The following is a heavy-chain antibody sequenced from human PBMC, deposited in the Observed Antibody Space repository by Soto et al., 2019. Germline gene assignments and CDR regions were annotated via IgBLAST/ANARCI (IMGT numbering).Heavy chain of an antibody. Sequence: ASVKVSCKASGYTFTGYYMHWVRQAPGQGLEWMGWINPNSGGTNYAQKFQGRVTMTRDTSISTAYMELSRLRFDDTAVYYCARDWNGGYYGSGSYLFDYWGQGTLVTVSS. CDR3: ARDWNGGYYGSGSYLFDY. CDR2: INPNSGGT. J-gene: IGHJ4*02. CDR1: GYTFTGYY. V-gene: IGHV1-2*02. D-gene: IGHD3-10*01.